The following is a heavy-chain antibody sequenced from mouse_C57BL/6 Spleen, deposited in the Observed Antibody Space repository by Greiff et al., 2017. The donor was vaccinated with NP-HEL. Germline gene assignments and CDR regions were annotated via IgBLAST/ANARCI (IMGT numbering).Heavy chain of an antibody. D-gene: IGHD1-1*01. CDR1: GFTFSDYG. CDR3: ARITTVVASPYAMDY. Sequence: EVMLVESGGGLVKPGGSLKLSCAASGFTFSDYGMHWVRQAPEKGLEWVAYLSSGSSTIYYADTVQGRFTISRDNAKNTLFLQRTSLRSEDTAMYYCARITTVVASPYAMDYWGQGTSVTVSS. V-gene: IGHV5-17*01. J-gene: IGHJ4*01. CDR2: LSSGSSTI.